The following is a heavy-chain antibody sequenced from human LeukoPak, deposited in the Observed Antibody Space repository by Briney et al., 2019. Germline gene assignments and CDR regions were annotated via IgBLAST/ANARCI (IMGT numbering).Heavy chain of an antibody. CDR1: GYTFTGYY. Sequence: ASVKVSCKVSGYTFTGYYMHWVRQAPGQGLEWMGWISPNSGGTDYAQKFQGRVTMTRDTSISTAYMELSRLRSDDTAVYYCARDMDSSGWYGRVGFDYWGQGTLVTVSS. V-gene: IGHV1-2*02. D-gene: IGHD6-19*01. CDR3: ARDMDSSGWYGRVGFDY. J-gene: IGHJ4*02. CDR2: ISPNSGGT.